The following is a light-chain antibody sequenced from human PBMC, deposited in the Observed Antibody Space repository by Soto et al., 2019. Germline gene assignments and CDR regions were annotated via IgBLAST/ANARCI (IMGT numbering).Light chain of an antibody. V-gene: IGKV1-5*01. J-gene: IGKJ2*01. Sequence: DIQMTQSPSTLSASVGDRVTITCRASQSISTWLAWYQQKPGKAPKLLIYDASSLESRVPSRFSGSGSGTEFTLTISGLRPDDFATYYCQKYNTYSYTFDQGTKLEIK. CDR3: QKYNTYSYT. CDR1: QSISTW. CDR2: DAS.